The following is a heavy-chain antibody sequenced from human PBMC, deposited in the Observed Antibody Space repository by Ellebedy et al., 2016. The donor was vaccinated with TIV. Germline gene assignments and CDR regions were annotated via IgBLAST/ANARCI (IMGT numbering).Heavy chain of an antibody. CDR1: GYTFTGYY. D-gene: IGHD5-12*01. Sequence: AASVKVSCKASGYTFTGYYMHWVRQAPGQGLEWMGWINPNSGGTNYAQKFQGWVTMTRDTSISTAYMELSRLRSDDTAVYYCARDGYWGYSGYDLKYGMDVWGQGTTVTVSS. V-gene: IGHV1-2*04. J-gene: IGHJ6*02. CDR2: INPNSGGT. CDR3: ARDGYWGYSGYDLKYGMDV.